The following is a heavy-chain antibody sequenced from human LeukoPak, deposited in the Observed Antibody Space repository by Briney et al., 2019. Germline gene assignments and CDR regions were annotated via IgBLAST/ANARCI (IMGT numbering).Heavy chain of an antibody. CDR1: GYTFTSYY. J-gene: IGHJ4*02. D-gene: IGHD3-22*01. V-gene: IGHV1-46*01. CDR3: ARVGYYDSSGYYGFDY. Sequence: ASVKVSCKASGYTFTSYYMHWVRQAPGQGLEWMGIINPSGGSTSYAQKFQGRVTMTRDTSTSTVYMELSSLRSEDTAVYYCARVGYYDSSGYYGFDYWGQGTLVTVSS. CDR2: INPSGGST.